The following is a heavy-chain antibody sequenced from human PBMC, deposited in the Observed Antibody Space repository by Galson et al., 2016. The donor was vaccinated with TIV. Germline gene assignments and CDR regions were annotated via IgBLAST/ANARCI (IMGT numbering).Heavy chain of an antibody. CDR2: ISSSGSLT. CDR1: GFTFTSFS. D-gene: IGHD3-10*01. J-gene: IGHJ6*02. V-gene: IGHV3-21*01. CDR3: ASVGVYMGYGMDV. Sequence: SLRLSCAGSGFTFTSFSINWVRQAPGKGLEWVSSISSSGSLTYYAGSVKGRFTISRDNAKNSVFLQMNSLRAEDTAVYHCASVGVYMGYGMDVWGQGTTVTVFS.